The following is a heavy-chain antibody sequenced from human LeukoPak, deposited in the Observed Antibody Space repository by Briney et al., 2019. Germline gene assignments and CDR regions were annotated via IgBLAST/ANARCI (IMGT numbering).Heavy chain of an antibody. CDR2: ISAYNGNT. V-gene: IGHV1-18*01. CDR3: ARDAGDRYGDYVAYFDY. D-gene: IGHD4-17*01. J-gene: IGHJ4*02. CDR1: GYTFTSYG. Sequence: ASVKVSCKASGYTFTSYGISWVRQAPGQGLEWMGWISAYNGNTNYAQKLQGRVTMTTDTSTSTAYMELRSLRSDDTAVYYCARDAGDRYGDYVAYFDYWGQGTLVTVSS.